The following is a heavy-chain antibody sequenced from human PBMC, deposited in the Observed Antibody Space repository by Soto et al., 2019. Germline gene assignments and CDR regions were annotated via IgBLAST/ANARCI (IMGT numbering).Heavy chain of an antibody. CDR1: VFTFSSNN. CDR3: ARETYYDFWSGYSPYGMDV. Sequence: RSRRHCGAVSVFTFSSNNMHWVRQAPGKGLEWVAVIWYDGSNKYYADSVKGRFTISRDNSKNTLYLQMNSLRAEDTAVYYCARETYYDFWSGYSPYGMDVWGQGTTVTVSS. J-gene: IGHJ6*02. CDR2: IWYDGSNK. D-gene: IGHD3-3*01. V-gene: IGHV3-33*08.